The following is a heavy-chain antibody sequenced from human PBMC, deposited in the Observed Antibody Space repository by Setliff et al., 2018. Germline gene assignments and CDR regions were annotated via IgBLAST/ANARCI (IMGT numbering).Heavy chain of an antibody. Sequence: SETLSLTCTVSGGSISSRNYYWGWIRQSPGKGLEWIGSINYRGSTYDNPSLKSRVTMSVDTSKSHFSLRLSSVTAADTAVYYCARMAVRVASRPSSPIEYYYYMDFWGKGATVTVSS. CDR1: GGSISSRNYY. CDR2: INYRGST. J-gene: IGHJ6*03. D-gene: IGHD6-6*01. CDR3: ARMAVRVASRPSSPIEYYYYMDF. V-gene: IGHV4-39*02.